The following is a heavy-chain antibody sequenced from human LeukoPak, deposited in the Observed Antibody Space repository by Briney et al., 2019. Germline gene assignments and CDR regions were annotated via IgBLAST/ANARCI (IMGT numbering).Heavy chain of an antibody. V-gene: IGHV3-11*01. D-gene: IGHD1-26*01. J-gene: IGHJ4*02. CDR1: GFRFSGHY. Sequence: GSLRLSCAASGFRFSGHYMSWIRQAPGKGLEWISYITNSGDFVNYADSVKGRFTISRDNAKNSLYLQMNSLRAEDTAVYYCAREARATPDFWGQGTVVTVSS. CDR2: ITNSGDFV. CDR3: AREARATPDF.